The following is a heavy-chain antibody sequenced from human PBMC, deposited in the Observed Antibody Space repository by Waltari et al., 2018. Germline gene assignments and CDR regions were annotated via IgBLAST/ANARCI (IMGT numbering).Heavy chain of an antibody. D-gene: IGHD3-16*01. CDR3: ARGIMITFGGVIPY. V-gene: IGHV4-39*07. CDR2: IYYSGST. CDR1: GGSISSSSYY. Sequence: QLQLQESGPGLVKPSETLSLTCTVSGGSISSSSYYWGWIRPPPGKGLEWIGSIYYSGSTYYNPSLKSRVTISVDTSKNQFSLKLSSVTAADTAVYYCARGIMITFGGVIPYWGQGTLVTVSS. J-gene: IGHJ4*02.